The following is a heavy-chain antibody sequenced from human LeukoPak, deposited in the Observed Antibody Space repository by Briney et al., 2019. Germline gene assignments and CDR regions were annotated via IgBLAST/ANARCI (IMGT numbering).Heavy chain of an antibody. J-gene: IGHJ4*02. CDR1: GGSISSGGY. Sequence: SETLSLTCAVSGGSISSGGYWSWVRQPPGQGLEWIGQIYISGSTNYNPSLDSRVTMSLDKSRNQLSLRLKSKTAADTAVYYCTRHGSYSHGFWGQGALVTVAS. D-gene: IGHD3-10*01. CDR2: IYISGST. CDR3: TRHGSYSHGF. V-gene: IGHV4-4*02.